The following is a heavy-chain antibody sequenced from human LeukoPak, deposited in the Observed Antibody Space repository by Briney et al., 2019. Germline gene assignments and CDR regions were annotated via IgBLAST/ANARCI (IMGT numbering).Heavy chain of an antibody. J-gene: IGHJ4*02. D-gene: IGHD1-26*01. Sequence: GGSLRLSCAASGFTFDDYAMYWVRQAPGKGLEWVSLISGDGGNTYYADSVKGRFTISRDNAKNSLFLQMNSLRDEDTAVYYCVRDPGRSSNYWGQGTLVTVSS. CDR2: ISGDGGNT. V-gene: IGHV3-43*02. CDR1: GFTFDDYA. CDR3: VRDPGRSSNY.